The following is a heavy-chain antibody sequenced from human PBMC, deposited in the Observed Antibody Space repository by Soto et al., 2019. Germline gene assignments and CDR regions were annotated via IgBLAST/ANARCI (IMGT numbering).Heavy chain of an antibody. J-gene: IGHJ5*02. CDR2: IYWNDDK. D-gene: IGHD3-10*01. CDR1: GFSLSTSGVG. CDR3: AHGSGSYRINWFDP. V-gene: IGHV2-5*01. Sequence: QITLKESGPTLVKPTQTLTLTCTFSGFSLSTSGVGVGWIRQPPGKALEWLALIYWNDDKRYSPSLKSRLTITNDTSKNQVVLTMTNMDPVDTATYYCAHGSGSYRINWFDPWGQGTLVTVSS.